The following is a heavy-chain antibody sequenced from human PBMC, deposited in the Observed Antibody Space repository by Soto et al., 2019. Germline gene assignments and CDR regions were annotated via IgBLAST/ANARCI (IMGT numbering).Heavy chain of an antibody. D-gene: IGHD6-19*01. Sequence: GGSLRLSCAASGFTFSSYAMHWVRQAPGKGLEWVAVISYDGSNKYYADSVKGRFTISRDNSKNTLYLQMNSLRAEDTAVYYCARDRSGWVDYWGQGTMVTVYS. V-gene: IGHV3-30-3*01. CDR2: ISYDGSNK. CDR3: ARDRSGWVDY. CDR1: GFTFSSYA. J-gene: IGHJ4*02.